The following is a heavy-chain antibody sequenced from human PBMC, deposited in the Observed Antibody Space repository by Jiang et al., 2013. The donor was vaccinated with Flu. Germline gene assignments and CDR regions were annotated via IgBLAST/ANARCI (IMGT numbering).Heavy chain of an antibody. J-gene: IGHJ4*02. V-gene: IGHV1-3*01. CDR3: ARDWYSSSWYGVGAREN. CDR2: INAGNGNT. Sequence: GAEVKKPGASVKVSCKASGYTFTSYAMHWVRQAPGQRLEWMGWINAGNGNTKYSQKFQGRVTITRDTSASTAYMELSSLRSEDTAVYYCARDWYSSSWYGVGARENWGQGTLVTVSS. CDR1: GYTFTSYA. D-gene: IGHD6-13*01.